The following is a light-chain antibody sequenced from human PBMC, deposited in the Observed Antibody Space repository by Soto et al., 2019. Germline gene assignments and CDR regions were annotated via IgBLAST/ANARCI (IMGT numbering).Light chain of an antibody. CDR2: DAS. Sequence: EVVLTQSPVALSLSPGEGATLSCRASQIVTGSYLAWYQQKPGQAPRLLIYDASNRATGIPARFSGSGSGTDFTLTISSLEPEDFAVYYCQQRSNWLSLTFGGGTKVDI. CDR3: QQRSNWLSLT. V-gene: IGKV3-11*01. CDR1: QIVTGSY. J-gene: IGKJ4*01.